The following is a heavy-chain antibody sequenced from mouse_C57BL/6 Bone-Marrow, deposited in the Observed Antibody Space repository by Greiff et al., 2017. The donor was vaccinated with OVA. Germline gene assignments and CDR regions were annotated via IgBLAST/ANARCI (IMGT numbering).Heavy chain of an antibody. Sequence: EVQLQQSGPGLVKPSQSLSLTCSVTGYSITSGYYWNWIRQFPGNKLEWMGYISYDGSNNYNPSRKNRISITRDTSKNQFFLKLNSVTTEDTATYYCARDPDYGSPHYWGQGTSVTVSS. V-gene: IGHV3-6*01. D-gene: IGHD1-1*01. CDR3: ARDPDYGSPHY. CDR1: GYSITSGYY. J-gene: IGHJ4*01. CDR2: ISYDGSN.